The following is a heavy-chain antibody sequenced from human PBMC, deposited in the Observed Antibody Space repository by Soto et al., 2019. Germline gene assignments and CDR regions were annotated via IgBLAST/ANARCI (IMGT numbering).Heavy chain of an antibody. CDR1: GFTFSSYW. CDR3: GRGPAEAAASGTDN. D-gene: IGHD6-25*01. Sequence: GGSLRLSCADTGFTFSSYWMHWVRQAPGKGLVWVERIHDDGSIPNSADSVKGRFTISRDNAKKTLYLQMSSLRAEETAVYYCGRGPAEAAASGTDNWGQVILVTVS. CDR2: IHDDGSIP. V-gene: IGHV3-74*01. J-gene: IGHJ4*02.